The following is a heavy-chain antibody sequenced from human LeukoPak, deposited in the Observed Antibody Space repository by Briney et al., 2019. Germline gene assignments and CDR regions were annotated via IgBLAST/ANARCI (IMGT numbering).Heavy chain of an antibody. J-gene: IGHJ3*02. CDR2: ISSSSSTI. D-gene: IGHD2-2*01. CDR3: AKGPIPCSSTSCPRSAFDI. Sequence: GGSLRLSCAASGFTFSSYSMNWVRRAPGKGLEWVSYISSSSSTIYYADSVKGRFTISRDNAKNSLYLQMNSLRAEDTAMYYCAKGPIPCSSTSCPRSAFDIWGQGTMVTVSS. V-gene: IGHV3-48*01. CDR1: GFTFSSYS.